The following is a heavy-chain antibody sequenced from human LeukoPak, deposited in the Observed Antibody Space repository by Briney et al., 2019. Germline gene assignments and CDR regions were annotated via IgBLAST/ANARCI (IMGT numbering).Heavy chain of an antibody. D-gene: IGHD3-10*01. CDR1: GGSFSVYY. Sequence: SETLSLTCAVYGGSFSVYYWSWNRQPPGKGLEWIGEINHSGSTNYNPSLKSRVTISVDTSKNQFSLKLSSVTAADTAVYYCARAWFGELRFDPWGQGTLVTVSS. J-gene: IGHJ5*02. CDR2: INHSGST. V-gene: IGHV4-34*01. CDR3: ARAWFGELRFDP.